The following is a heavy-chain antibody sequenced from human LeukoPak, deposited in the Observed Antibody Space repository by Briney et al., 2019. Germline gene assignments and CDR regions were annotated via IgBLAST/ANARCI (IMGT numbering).Heavy chain of an antibody. D-gene: IGHD3-22*01. Sequence: EASVKVSCKASGYTFTSYGISWVRQAPGQGLEWMGWISAYNGNTNYAQKLQGRVTMTTDTSTSTAYMELRSLRSDDTAVYYCARGSDYYDSSGFDYWGQGTLVTVSS. CDR2: ISAYNGNT. CDR1: GYTFTSYG. V-gene: IGHV1-18*01. CDR3: ARGSDYYDSSGFDY. J-gene: IGHJ4*02.